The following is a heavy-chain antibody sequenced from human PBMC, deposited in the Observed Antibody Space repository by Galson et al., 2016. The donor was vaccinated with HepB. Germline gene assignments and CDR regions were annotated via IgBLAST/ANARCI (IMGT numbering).Heavy chain of an antibody. CDR1: GFTFTSYG. CDR3: ARDRATYDSSGYWFDY. CDR2: FYYAGRSK. Sequence: SLRLSCAASGFTFTSYGMHWVRQASGKGLEWVAVFYYAGRSKYYADSVKGRFTISRDNSKNTLYLQMNSLRAEDTAVYYCARDRATYDSSGYWFDYWGQGTLVTVSS. J-gene: IGHJ4*02. D-gene: IGHD3-22*01. V-gene: IGHV3-33*01.